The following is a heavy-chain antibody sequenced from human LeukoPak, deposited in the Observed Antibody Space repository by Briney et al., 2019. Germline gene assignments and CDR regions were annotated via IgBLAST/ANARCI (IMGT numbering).Heavy chain of an antibody. D-gene: IGHD1-26*01. CDR3: ARDPYSGNYGAYYYYYMDV. V-gene: IGHV3-30*02. CDR1: GFTFSSYG. J-gene: IGHJ6*03. Sequence: GGSLRLSCAASGFTFSSYGMHWVRQAPGKGLERVAFIRYDGSNKYYADSVKGRFTISRDNAKSSLYLQMDSLRAEDTAVYYCARDPYSGNYGAYYYYYMDVWGKGTTVTISS. CDR2: IRYDGSNK.